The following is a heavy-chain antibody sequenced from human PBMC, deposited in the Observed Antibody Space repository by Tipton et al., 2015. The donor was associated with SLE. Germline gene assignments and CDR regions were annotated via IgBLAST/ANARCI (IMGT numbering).Heavy chain of an antibody. J-gene: IGHJ6*02. Sequence: TLSLTCTVSGGSISSYYWSWIRQPPGKGLEWLGRTYYRSKWYNDYAVSVKSRITINPDTSKNQFSLQLNSVTPEDTAVYYCARDAVVPAAKGMDVWGQGTTVTVSS. V-gene: IGHV6-1*01. CDR1: GGSISSYY. D-gene: IGHD2-2*01. CDR3: ARDAVVPAAKGMDV. CDR2: TYYRSKWYN.